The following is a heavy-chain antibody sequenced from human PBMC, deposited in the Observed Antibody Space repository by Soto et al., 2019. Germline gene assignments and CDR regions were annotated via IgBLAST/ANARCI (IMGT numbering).Heavy chain of an antibody. D-gene: IGHD3-10*01. V-gene: IGHV3-74*01. CDR2: INSDGSST. CDR1: GFTFSSYW. CDR3: AGDWEGVRGVMRGFDP. Sequence: GGSLRLSCAASGFTFSSYWMHWVRQAPGKGLVWVSRINSDGSSTSYADSVKGRFTISRDNAKNTLYLQMNSLRAEDTAVYYCAGDWEGVRGVMRGFDPWGQGTLVTVSS. J-gene: IGHJ5*02.